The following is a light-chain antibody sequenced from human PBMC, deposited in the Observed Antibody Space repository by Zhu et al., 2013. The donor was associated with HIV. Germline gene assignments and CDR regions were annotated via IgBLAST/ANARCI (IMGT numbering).Light chain of an antibody. J-gene: IGKJ4*01. Sequence: DIQMTQSPSSLSASVGDRVTITCRASQSIASHLNWYQQKPGKAPKLLIYDASNLETGVPSRFSGSGSGTDFTFTISSLQPEDIGTYYCQQYDILPRAFGGGTKVEIK. CDR2: DAS. CDR1: QSIASH. CDR3: QQYDILPRA. V-gene: IGKV1-33*01.